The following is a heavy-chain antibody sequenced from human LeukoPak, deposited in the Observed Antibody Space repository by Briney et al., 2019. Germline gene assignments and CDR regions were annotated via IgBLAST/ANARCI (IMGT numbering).Heavy chain of an antibody. CDR1: GGSFSGYY. D-gene: IGHD2-2*01. J-gene: IGHJ5*02. V-gene: IGHV4-34*01. Sequence: SETLSLTCAVYGGSFSGYYWSWIRQPPGKGLEWIGEINHSGSTNYNPSLKSRVTISVDTSKNQFSLKLSSVTAADTAVYYCARGRRHIVVEPAATIRPSPNWFDPWGQGTLVTVSS. CDR3: ARGRRHIVVEPAATIRPSPNWFDP. CDR2: INHSGST.